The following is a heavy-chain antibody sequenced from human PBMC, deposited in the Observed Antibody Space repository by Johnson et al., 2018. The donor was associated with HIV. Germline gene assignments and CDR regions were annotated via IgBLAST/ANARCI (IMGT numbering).Heavy chain of an antibody. CDR3: ARNGLIPAAKGVAFDI. CDR1: GFTFSSYG. J-gene: IGHJ3*02. D-gene: IGHD2-2*01. Sequence: VQLVESGGGLVQPGGSLRLSCAASGFTFSSYGMHWVRQAPGKGLEWVAVIYYDGSNKYFADSVKGRFTISRDNSKNSLYLQMNSLRAEDTAVYYCARNGLIPAAKGVAFDIWGHGTTVTVSS. V-gene: IGHV3-33*01. CDR2: IYYDGSNK.